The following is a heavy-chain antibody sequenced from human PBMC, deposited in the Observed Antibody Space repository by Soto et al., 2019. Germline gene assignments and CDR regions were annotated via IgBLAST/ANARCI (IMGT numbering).Heavy chain of an antibody. CDR2: IFWVGGGT. J-gene: IGHJ4*02. V-gene: IGHV3-9*01. CDR3: GKDLSRGGLES. Sequence: EVQVVESGGGLVQPGGSLTLSCVVSGSTIDDYAMHWVRQVPGKGLEWVSGIFWVGGGTGYADSVKGRFTISRDRARSSLSLQMSSLRIEDTAVYYCGKDLSRGGLESWGQGTRVTVSS. CDR1: GSTIDDYA. D-gene: IGHD3-16*01.